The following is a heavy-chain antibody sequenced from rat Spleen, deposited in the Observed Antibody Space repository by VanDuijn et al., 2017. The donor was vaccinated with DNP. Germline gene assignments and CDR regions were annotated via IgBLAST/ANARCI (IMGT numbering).Heavy chain of an antibody. CDR2: ITTGGGHT. Sequence: EVQVLESGGGLVQPGNSLKLSCATSGFTFSTAWMNWIRQVPSKGLEWVASITTGGGHTYYRDSVKGRFTVSRDNAKSTLYLQMDSLRSEDAATYYCARHYYDGSYYFDYWGQGVMVAVSS. J-gene: IGHJ2*01. V-gene: IGHV5-25*01. CDR1: GFTFSTAW. D-gene: IGHD1-12*02. CDR3: ARHYYDGSYYFDY.